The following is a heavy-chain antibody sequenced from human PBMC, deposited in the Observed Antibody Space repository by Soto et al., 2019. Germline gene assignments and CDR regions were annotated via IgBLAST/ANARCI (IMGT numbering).Heavy chain of an antibody. CDR3: AKRSCGGSSYFPRSLDF. CDR2: ISTSGSGT. CDR1: GFTFSSYG. V-gene: IGHV3-23*01. Sequence: GGSLRLSCVASGFTFSSYGMSWVRQAPGKGLEWVSLISTSGSGTYYADSVQGRFTVSRDNSKNTLYLQMNSLRDEDTAIYHCAKRSCGGSSYFPRSLDFWGQGTQVTVSS. D-gene: IGHD2-15*01. J-gene: IGHJ4*02.